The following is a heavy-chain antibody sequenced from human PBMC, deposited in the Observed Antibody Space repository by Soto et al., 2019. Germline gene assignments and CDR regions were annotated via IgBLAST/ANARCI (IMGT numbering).Heavy chain of an antibody. V-gene: IGHV3-23*01. Sequence: EVQLLESGGGLVQPGGSLRLSCAASGFTFSSYAMNWFRQAPGKGLEWVSVISGNDGSTYYADSVKGRFTICRHNSKNTLNLQMNSLRAEDTAVYYCARLSSSWYFDYWGQGTMVTVSS. CDR2: ISGNDGST. CDR1: GFTFSSYA. CDR3: ARLSSSWYFDY. J-gene: IGHJ4*02. D-gene: IGHD6-13*01.